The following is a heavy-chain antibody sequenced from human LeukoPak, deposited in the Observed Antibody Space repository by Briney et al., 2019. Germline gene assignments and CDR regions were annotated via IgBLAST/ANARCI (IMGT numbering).Heavy chain of an antibody. J-gene: IGHJ4*02. CDR1: GFTFSDYY. D-gene: IGHD5-24*01. V-gene: IGHV3-11*03. CDR3: ARLSRDGYKRDFDY. CDR2: ISSSSSYT. Sequence: GGSLRLSCAASGFTFSDYYMSWIRQAPGKGLEWVSYISSSSSYTNYADSVKGRFTISRDNAKNSLYLQMNSLRAEDTAVYYCARLSRDGYKRDFDYWGQGTLVTVSS.